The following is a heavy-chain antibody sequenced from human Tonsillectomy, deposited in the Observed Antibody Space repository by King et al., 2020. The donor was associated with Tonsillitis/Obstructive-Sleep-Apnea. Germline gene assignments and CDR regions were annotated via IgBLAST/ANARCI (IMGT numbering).Heavy chain of an antibody. CDR2: IWYDGSNK. CDR3: ARDGYCSSTSCQFDY. J-gene: IGHJ4*02. Sequence: QLVQSGGGVVQPGRSLRLSCAASGFTFSRFGMHWVRQAPGKGLEWVAVIWYDGSNKYYADSVKGRFTISRDNSKNTLYVQMNSLRAEDTAVYYCARDGYCSSTSCQFDYWGQGTLFTVSS. D-gene: IGHD2-2*03. CDR1: GFTFSRFG. V-gene: IGHV3-33*01.